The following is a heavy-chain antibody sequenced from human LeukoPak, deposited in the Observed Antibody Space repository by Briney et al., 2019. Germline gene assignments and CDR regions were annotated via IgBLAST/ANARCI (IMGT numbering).Heavy chain of an antibody. Sequence: SETLSLTCTVSGGSISSGGYYWSWIRQHPGKGLEWIGYIYYSGSTYYNPSLKGRVTISVDTSKNQFSLKLSSVTAADTAVYYCAKDVFQEELLYYVYYFDYWGQGTLVTVSS. CDR2: IYYSGST. CDR1: GGSISSGGYY. D-gene: IGHD2-2*02. CDR3: AKDVFQEELLYYVYYFDY. J-gene: IGHJ4*02. V-gene: IGHV4-31*03.